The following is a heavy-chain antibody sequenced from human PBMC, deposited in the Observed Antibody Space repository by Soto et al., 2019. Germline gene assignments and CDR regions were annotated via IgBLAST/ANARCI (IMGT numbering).Heavy chain of an antibody. CDR3: ARDSGIMITFGGVIPSTPDY. CDR1: GFTFSRYA. D-gene: IGHD3-16*02. J-gene: IGHJ4*02. V-gene: IGHV3-23*01. Sequence: PGGSLRLSCAASGFTFSRYAMNWVRQAPGKGLEWVSAISGSGGSTYYADSVKGRFTISRDNSKNTLFLQMNSLRAEDTAVYYCARDSGIMITFGGVIPSTPDYWGQGTLVTVSS. CDR2: ISGSGGST.